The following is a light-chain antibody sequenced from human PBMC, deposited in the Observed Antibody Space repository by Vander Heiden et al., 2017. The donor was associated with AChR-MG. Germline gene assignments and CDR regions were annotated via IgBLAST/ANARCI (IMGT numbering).Light chain of an antibody. CDR1: QGIKNY. Sequence: DIQMTQSPSSLSASVGDRVTITCRASQGIKNYLAWFRQKPGEAPESLIYAASSLKNGVTSKFRGSGFGTEFTLTISSLQPEDFATYYCQQYNIHPPTFGGGTKVQIK. V-gene: IGKV1-16*02. CDR2: AAS. CDR3: QQYNIHPPT. J-gene: IGKJ4*01.